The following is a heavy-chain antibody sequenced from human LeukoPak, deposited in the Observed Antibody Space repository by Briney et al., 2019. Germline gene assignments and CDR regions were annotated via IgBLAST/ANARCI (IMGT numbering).Heavy chain of an antibody. J-gene: IGHJ4*02. D-gene: IGHD6-13*01. CDR1: GGTFSSYA. Sequence: GASVKVSCKASGGTFSSYAISWARQAPGQGLEWMGGIIPIFGTANYAQKFQGRVTITADKSTSTAYMELSSLRSDDTAVYYCARETVPAIAAPRGLNYWGQGTLVTVSS. CDR2: IIPIFGTA. V-gene: IGHV1-69*06. CDR3: ARETVPAIAAPRGLNY.